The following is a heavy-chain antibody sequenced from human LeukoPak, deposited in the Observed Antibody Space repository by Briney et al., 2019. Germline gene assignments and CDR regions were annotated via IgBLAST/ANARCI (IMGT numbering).Heavy chain of an antibody. CDR3: ARDLDWILFDY. V-gene: IGHV3-74*03. CDR1: GFTFSTYW. J-gene: IGHJ4*02. D-gene: IGHD3-9*01. Sequence: GGSLTLSCAASGFTFSTYWMHWVPQAPGKGLLWVSRIRPEGTTTAYADSVKGRFTISRDNAKNTLFLQMNSLSAEDTAVYYCARDLDWILFDYWGQGTLVTVSS. CDR2: IRPEGTTT.